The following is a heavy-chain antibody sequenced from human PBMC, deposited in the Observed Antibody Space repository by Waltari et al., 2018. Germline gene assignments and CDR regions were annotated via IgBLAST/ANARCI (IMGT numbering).Heavy chain of an antibody. CDR1: GGSISSYY. CDR2: INHSGST. Sequence: QVQLQESGPGLVKPSETLSLTCTVSGGSISSYYWSWIRQPPGKGLEWIGEINHSGSTNYNPSLKSRVTISVDTSKNQFSLKLSSVTAADTAVYYCARRGPQWPVDYWGQGTLVTVSS. V-gene: IGHV4-59*08. D-gene: IGHD6-19*01. CDR3: ARRGPQWPVDY. J-gene: IGHJ4*02.